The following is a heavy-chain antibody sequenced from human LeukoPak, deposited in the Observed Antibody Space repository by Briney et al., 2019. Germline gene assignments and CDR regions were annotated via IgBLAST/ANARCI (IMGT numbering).Heavy chain of an antibody. CDR2: ILAGGSDT. CDR3: ARDLHRRALDY. Sequence: GGSLRLSCAASGFTFNKFAMSWVRQAPGKGLEWVSSILAGGSDTYYADSVKGRFTISRDNSKNTLYLQMNSLRAEDTAVYYCARDLHRRALDYWGQGTLVTVSS. V-gene: IGHV3-23*01. CDR1: GFTFNKFA. J-gene: IGHJ4*02.